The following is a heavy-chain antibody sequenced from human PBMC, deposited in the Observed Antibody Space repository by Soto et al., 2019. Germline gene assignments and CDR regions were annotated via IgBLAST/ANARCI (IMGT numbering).Heavy chain of an antibody. J-gene: IGHJ4*02. CDR3: ARAKVGPYYYGSGSYSNDY. D-gene: IGHD3-10*01. CDR1: GFTFSSYA. CDR2: ISYDGSNK. Sequence: QVQLVESGGGVVQPGRSLRLSCAASGFTFSSYAMHWVRQAPGKGLEWVAVISYDGSNKYYADSVKGRFTISRDNSENTLYLQMNSLRAEDTAVYYCARAKVGPYYYGSGSYSNDYWGQGTLVTVSS. V-gene: IGHV3-30-3*01.